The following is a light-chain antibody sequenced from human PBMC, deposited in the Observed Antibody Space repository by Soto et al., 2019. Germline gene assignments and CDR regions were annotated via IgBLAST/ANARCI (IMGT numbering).Light chain of an antibody. CDR3: QQYNNRPPWP. CDR2: GAS. J-gene: IGKJ1*01. CDR1: QSVSSN. Sequence: EIVMTQSPATLSVSPGERATLSCRASQSVSSNLAWYQQKPGQAPRLLIYGASTRATGIPARFSGSGSGTEFTLTISSLQSADFAVYYCQQYNNRPPWPFDQGTKVEIK. V-gene: IGKV3-15*01.